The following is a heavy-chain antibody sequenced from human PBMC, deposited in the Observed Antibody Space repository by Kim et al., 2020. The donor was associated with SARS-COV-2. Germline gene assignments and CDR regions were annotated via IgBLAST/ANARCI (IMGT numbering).Heavy chain of an antibody. D-gene: IGHD3-10*01. J-gene: IGHJ4*02. CDR2: IWYDGSNK. Sequence: GGSLRLSCAASGFTFSSYGMHWVRQAPGKGLEWVAVIWYDGSNKYYADSVKGRFTISRDNSKNTLYLQMNSLRAEDTAVYYCAKVGAYGSGIGFDYWGQGTLVTVSS. CDR3: AKVGAYGSGIGFDY. V-gene: IGHV3-33*06. CDR1: GFTFSSYG.